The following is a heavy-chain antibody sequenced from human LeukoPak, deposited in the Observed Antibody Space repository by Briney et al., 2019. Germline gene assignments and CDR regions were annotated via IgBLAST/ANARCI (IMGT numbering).Heavy chain of an antibody. CDR2: ISWSSGNI. J-gene: IGHJ4*02. V-gene: IGHV3-9*01. D-gene: IGHD1-7*01. Sequence: PGRSLRLSCAASGFTFDDYAMHWVRQAPGKGLEWVSGISWSSGNIGYADSVKGRFTISRDNAENSLYLQMNSLRAEDTALYYCAKDSSRWNYEGYFDYWGQGTLVTVSS. CDR1: GFTFDDYA. CDR3: AKDSSRWNYEGYFDY.